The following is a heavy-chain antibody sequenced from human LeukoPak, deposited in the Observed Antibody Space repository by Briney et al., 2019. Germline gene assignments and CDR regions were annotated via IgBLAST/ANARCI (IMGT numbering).Heavy chain of an antibody. CDR2: ISSSGSYI. CDR1: GFTFSSYS. CDR3: AREPAFDAVAVGEYSDY. V-gene: IGHV3-21*01. Sequence: GGSLRLSCAAAGFTFSSYSMSWVRQAPGKGLEWVSSISSSGSYISYADSVKGRFTSSRDNAKKSLYLQMNSLRAEDTAVYYCAREPAFDAVAVGEYSDYWGQGTLVTVSS. J-gene: IGHJ4*02. D-gene: IGHD6-19*01.